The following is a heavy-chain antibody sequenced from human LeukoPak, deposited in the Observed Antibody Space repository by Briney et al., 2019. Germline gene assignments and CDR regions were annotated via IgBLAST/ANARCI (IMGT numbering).Heavy chain of an antibody. CDR1: GHSFTDYW. CDR3: ASPTGRGCTSSSCYVDAFDI. CDR2: IFPGDSDT. J-gene: IGHJ3*02. Sequence: GESLKISCKVSGHSFTDYWIGWVRQMPGKGLEWMGVIFPGDSDTRYSPSFQGQVTISADKSISTAYLQWSSLKASDTAIYYCASPTGRGCTSSSCYVDAFDIWGQGTMATVSS. V-gene: IGHV5-51*01. D-gene: IGHD2-2*01.